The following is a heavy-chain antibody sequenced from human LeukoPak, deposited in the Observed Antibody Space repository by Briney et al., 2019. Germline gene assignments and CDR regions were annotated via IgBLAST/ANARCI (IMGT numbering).Heavy chain of an antibody. Sequence: GGSLRLSCAASGFTFSSYWMHWVRQAPGKGLVWVSRISTDGSSTSYADSVKGRFTISRDNAKNTLYLQMNSLRAEDTAVYYCRSDGDYWGQGTLVTVSS. CDR3: RSDGDY. J-gene: IGHJ4*02. CDR1: GFTFSSYW. V-gene: IGHV3-74*01. CDR2: ISTDGSST.